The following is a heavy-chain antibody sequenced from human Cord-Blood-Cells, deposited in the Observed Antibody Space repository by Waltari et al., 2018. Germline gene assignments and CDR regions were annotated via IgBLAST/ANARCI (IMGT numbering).Heavy chain of an antibody. CDR3: AADILTGYYAFDI. Sequence: EVQLVESGGGLIQPGGSLRLSCAASGFTVSSNYMSWVRQAPGKGREWVAVIYSGGSTYYEDSVKGRFTISRDNSKNTLYLQMNSLRAEDTAVYYCAADILTGYYAFDIWGQGTMVTVSS. J-gene: IGHJ3*02. V-gene: IGHV3-53*01. D-gene: IGHD3-9*01. CDR1: GFTVSSNY. CDR2: IYSGGST.